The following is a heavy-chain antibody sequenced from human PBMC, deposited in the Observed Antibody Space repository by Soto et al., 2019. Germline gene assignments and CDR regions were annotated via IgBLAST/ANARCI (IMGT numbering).Heavy chain of an antibody. V-gene: IGHV3-30*18. J-gene: IGHJ6*02. D-gene: IGHD6-13*01. CDR3: AKDRAAARPQVLYYYYYGMDV. CDR1: GFTFSSYG. CDR2: ISYDGSNK. Sequence: GGSLRLSCAASGFTFSSYGMHWVRQAPGKGLEWVAVISYDGSNKYYADSVKGRFTISRDNSKNTLYLQMNSLRAEDTAVYYCAKDRAAARPQVLYYYYYGMDVWGQGTTVTVSS.